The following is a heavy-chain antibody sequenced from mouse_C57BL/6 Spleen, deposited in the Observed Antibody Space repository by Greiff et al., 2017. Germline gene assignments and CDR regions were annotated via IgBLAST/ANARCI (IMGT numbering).Heavy chain of an antibody. J-gene: IGHJ1*03. V-gene: IGHV3-8*01. D-gene: IGHD1-1*02. CDR1: GYSITSDY. Sequence: EVHLVESGPGLAKPSQTLSLTCSVTGYSITSDYWNWIRKFPGNKLEYMGYIRYSGSTYYNPSLKSRIAITRDTSKNQYYLQLNSVTTEDTATYYGARSPWGSHWYFDVWGTGTTVTVSS. CDR3: ARSPWGSHWYFDV. CDR2: IRYSGST.